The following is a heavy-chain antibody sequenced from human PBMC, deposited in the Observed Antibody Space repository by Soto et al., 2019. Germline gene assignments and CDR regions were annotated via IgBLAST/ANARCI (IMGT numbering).Heavy chain of an antibody. CDR2: IWYDGSNK. CDR1: GFTFSSYG. D-gene: IGHD3-22*01. V-gene: IGHV3-30*02. CDR3: AIDLYYYDSSGFAADY. Sequence: PGGSLRLSCAASGFTFSSYGMHWVRQAPGKGLEWVAVIWYDGSNKYYADTVKGRFTISRDNSKNTLYLQMNSLRAEDTAVYYCAIDLYYYDSSGFAADYWGQGTLVTVSS. J-gene: IGHJ4*02.